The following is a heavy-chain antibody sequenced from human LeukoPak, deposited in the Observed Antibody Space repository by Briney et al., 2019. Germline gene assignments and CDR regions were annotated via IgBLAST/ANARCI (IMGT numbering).Heavy chain of an antibody. Sequence: PSETLSLTCTVSGGSISSYYWSWIRQPPGKGLEWIGYIYYSGSTNYNPSLKSRVTISVDTSKNQFSLKLSSVTAADTAVYYCARDQSPMIVGTFDIWGQGTMVTVSS. CDR3: ARDQSPMIVGTFDI. V-gene: IGHV4-59*01. J-gene: IGHJ3*02. CDR2: IYYSGST. CDR1: GGSISSYY. D-gene: IGHD3-22*01.